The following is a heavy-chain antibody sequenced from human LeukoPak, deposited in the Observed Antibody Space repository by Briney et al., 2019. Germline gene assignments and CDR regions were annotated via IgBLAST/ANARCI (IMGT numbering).Heavy chain of an antibody. D-gene: IGHD6-19*01. V-gene: IGHV4-59*12. CDR1: GGSISIYY. CDR3: ARRGSGLNWFDP. CDR2: IHQSGST. J-gene: IGHJ5*02. Sequence: NPSETLSLTCTVSGGSISIYYWSWIRQPPGEGLEWIGYIHQSGSTDYNPSLKSRVTISVDTSKNQFSLKLTSVTAADTAVYYCARRGSGLNWFDPWGQGTLVTVSS.